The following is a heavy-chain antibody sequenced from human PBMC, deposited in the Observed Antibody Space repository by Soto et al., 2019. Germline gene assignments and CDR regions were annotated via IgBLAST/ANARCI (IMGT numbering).Heavy chain of an antibody. CDR3: ARDHEDSRPGSDGMDV. CDR2: IYYSGST. CDR1: GGSISSGGYY. D-gene: IGHD3-10*01. Sequence: QVQLQESGPGLVKPSQTLSLTCTVSGGSISSGGYYWSWIRQHPGKGLEWIGYIYYSGSTYYNPSLRSRVTISVDTSKNQWSRKLSSVTAADTAVYYCARDHEDSRPGSDGMDVWGQGTTVTVSS. V-gene: IGHV4-31*03. J-gene: IGHJ6*02.